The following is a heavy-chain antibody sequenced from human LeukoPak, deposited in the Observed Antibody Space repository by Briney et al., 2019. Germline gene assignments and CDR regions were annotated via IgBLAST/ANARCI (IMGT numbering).Heavy chain of an antibody. CDR1: GGSISSYY. CDR2: IYTSGST. Sequence: SETLSLTCTVSGGSISSYYWSWIRQPAGKGLEWIGRIYTSGSTNYNPSLKSRVTMSVDTSKNQFSLKLSSVTAADTAVYYCARGGKGLWFRDYYYGMDVWGQGTTVTVSS. D-gene: IGHD5-18*01. CDR3: ARGGKGLWFRDYYYGMDV. J-gene: IGHJ6*02. V-gene: IGHV4-4*07.